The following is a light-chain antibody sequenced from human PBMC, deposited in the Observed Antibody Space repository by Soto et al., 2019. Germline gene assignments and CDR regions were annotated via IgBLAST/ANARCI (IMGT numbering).Light chain of an antibody. J-gene: IGKJ1*01. CDR3: QKYSIRLVT. CDR2: GAS. V-gene: IGKV3-15*01. CDR1: QSVSSN. Sequence: EIVMTQSPATLSVSPGERATLSCRASQSVSSNLAWYQQKPGQAPRLLIYGASTRATGIPARFSGSGSGTELTLTSRRLESLAVYYYECQKYSIRLVTFGQGTKVEIK.